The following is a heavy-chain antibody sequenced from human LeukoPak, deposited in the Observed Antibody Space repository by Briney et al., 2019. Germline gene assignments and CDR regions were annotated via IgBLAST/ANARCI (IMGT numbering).Heavy chain of an antibody. Sequence: SETLSLTCAVYGGSFNGYYWSWIRQPPGMGLEWIAEINRSGSTNYNPSLKSRVTISLDTSKNQFSLRLNSVTAADTAVYYCAKWMGDSFRRVFDYWAQGTLVTVSS. CDR3: AKWMGDSFRRVFDY. CDR1: GGSFNGYY. CDR2: INRSGST. V-gene: IGHV4-34*01. J-gene: IGHJ4*02. D-gene: IGHD2-21*02.